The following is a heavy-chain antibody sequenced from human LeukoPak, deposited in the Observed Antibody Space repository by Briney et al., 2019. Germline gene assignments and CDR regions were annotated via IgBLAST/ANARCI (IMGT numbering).Heavy chain of an antibody. Sequence: GESLKISCKASGYSFTTYWLGWVRQMPGKGLEWMGVIYPADSYTRYSPSFQGQVTISADKSITTAYVQWGSLKASDTAMYCCARHRRCSGDGCFSYDAFDIWGQGTMVTVSS. D-gene: IGHD2-15*01. J-gene: IGHJ3*02. V-gene: IGHV5-51*01. CDR2: IYPADSYT. CDR3: ARHRRCSGDGCFSYDAFDI. CDR1: GYSFTTYW.